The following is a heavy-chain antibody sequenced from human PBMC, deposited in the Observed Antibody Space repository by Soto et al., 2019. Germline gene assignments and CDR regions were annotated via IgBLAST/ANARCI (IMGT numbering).Heavy chain of an antibody. Sequence: GGSLRLSCAASGFTFSSYGMHWVRQAPGKGLEWVAVISYDGSNKYYADSVKGRFTISRDNSKNSLYLQMDSLRAEDTAVYYCAKDLAYCGGDCYGAIIDYYGMDVWGQGTTVTV. CDR3: AKDLAYCGGDCYGAIIDYYGMDV. V-gene: IGHV3-30*18. D-gene: IGHD2-21*02. J-gene: IGHJ6*02. CDR1: GFTFSSYG. CDR2: ISYDGSNK.